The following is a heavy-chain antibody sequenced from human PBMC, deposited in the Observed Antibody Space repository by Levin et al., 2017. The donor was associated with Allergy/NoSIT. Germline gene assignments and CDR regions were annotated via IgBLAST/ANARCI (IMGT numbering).Heavy chain of an antibody. J-gene: IGHJ3*02. CDR2: ISGSGGST. CDR1: GFTFSSYA. Sequence: GGSLRLSCAASGFTFSSYAMSWVRQAPGKGLEWVSAISGSGGSTYYADSVKGRFTISRDNSKNTLYLQMNSLRAEDTAVYYCAKDEGYVSSGYGCAFDIWGQGTMVTVSS. CDR3: AKDEGYVSSGYGCAFDI. D-gene: IGHD3-22*01. V-gene: IGHV3-23*01.